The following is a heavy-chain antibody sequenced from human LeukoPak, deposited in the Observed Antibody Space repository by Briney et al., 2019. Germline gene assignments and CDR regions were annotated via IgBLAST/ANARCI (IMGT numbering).Heavy chain of an antibody. CDR3: ARGRGVEGEYFDY. CDR2: ISPPSTYI. J-gene: IGHJ4*02. D-gene: IGHD3-10*01. V-gene: IGHV3-21*01. CDR1: GFTFSSYS. Sequence: GGSLRLSCAASGFTFSSYSMNWVRQTPGKGLEWVSSISPPSTYIYYADSVKGRFTISRDNAKNSLYLQMNSLRAGDTAVYYCARGRGVEGEYFDYWGQGTLVTVSS.